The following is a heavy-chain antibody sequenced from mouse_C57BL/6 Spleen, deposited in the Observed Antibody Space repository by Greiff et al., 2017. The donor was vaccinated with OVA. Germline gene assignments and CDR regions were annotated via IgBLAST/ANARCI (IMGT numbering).Heavy chain of an antibody. CDR3: ARDYADD. CDR2: IYPGSGST. D-gene: IGHD1-1*02. V-gene: IGHV1-55*01. CDR1: GFTFTDYW. Sequence: QVHVKQPGAELVKPGASVKMSCPASGFTFTDYWIHWVRQRPGHGLEWIGYIYPGSGSTNYAEKFKSKATLTVDKSSRTAYMQLSSLTYEDTAVCYSARDYADDWGQGTTLTVSS. J-gene: IGHJ2*01.